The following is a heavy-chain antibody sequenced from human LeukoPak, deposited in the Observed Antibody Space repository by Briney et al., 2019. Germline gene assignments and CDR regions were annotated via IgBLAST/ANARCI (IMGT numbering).Heavy chain of an antibody. CDR3: ARDQYNWAPSGAFDI. V-gene: IGHV3-7*01. Sequence: GGSLRLSCVASEFTFSSYWMHWVRQAPGKGLEWVANIKQDGSEKYYVDSVKGRFTISRDNAKNSLYLQMNSLRAEDTAVYYCARDQYNWAPSGAFDIWGQGTMVTVSS. J-gene: IGHJ3*02. CDR1: EFTFSSYW. D-gene: IGHD1-1*01. CDR2: IKQDGSEK.